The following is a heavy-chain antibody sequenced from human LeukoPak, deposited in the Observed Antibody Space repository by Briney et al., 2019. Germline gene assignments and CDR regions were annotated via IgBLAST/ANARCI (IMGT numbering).Heavy chain of an antibody. V-gene: IGHV4-38-2*02. D-gene: IGHD3-22*01. CDR2: IHHSGST. CDR1: GYSISSGYY. J-gene: IGHJ5*02. CDR3: ARTLYYYDRSGYQYWFDP. Sequence: SETLSLTCTVSGYSISSGYYWGWIRQPPGKGLEWIGSIHHSGSTYYNPSLKSRVTISVDTSKNQFSLKLSSVTAADTAVYYCARTLYYYDRSGYQYWFDPWGQGTLVTVSS.